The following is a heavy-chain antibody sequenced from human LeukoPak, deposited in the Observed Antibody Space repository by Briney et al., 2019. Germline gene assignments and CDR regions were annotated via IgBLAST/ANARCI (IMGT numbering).Heavy chain of an antibody. D-gene: IGHD2-2*01. V-gene: IGHV1-2*06. CDR3: ARETSRTYYYMDV. CDR1: GYTFTGYY. Sequence: ASVKVSCKASGYTFTGYYMHWVRQAPGQGLEWMGRINPNSGGTNYAQKIQGRVTRTRDTSISTAYMELSRLRSDDTAVYYCARETSRTYYYMDVWGKGTTVTVSS. CDR2: INPNSGGT. J-gene: IGHJ6*03.